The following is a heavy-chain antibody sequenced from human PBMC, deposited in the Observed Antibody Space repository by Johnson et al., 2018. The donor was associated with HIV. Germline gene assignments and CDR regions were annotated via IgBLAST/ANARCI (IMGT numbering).Heavy chain of an antibody. CDR3: ASSWGNAFDI. J-gene: IGHJ3*02. CDR1: GFTFSSYA. CDR2: ISYDGSNK. D-gene: IGHD7-27*01. V-gene: IGHV3-30-3*01. Sequence: QMLLVESGGGVVQPWRSLRLSCAASGFTFSSYAMHWVRQAPGKGLEWVAVISYDGSNKYYADSVKGRFTISRDNSKNTLYLQMNSLRAEDTAVYYCASSWGNAFDIWGQGKMVTVSS.